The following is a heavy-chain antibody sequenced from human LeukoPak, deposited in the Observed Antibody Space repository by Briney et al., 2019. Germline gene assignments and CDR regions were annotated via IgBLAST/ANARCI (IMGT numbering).Heavy chain of an antibody. CDR2: IYTSGST. CDR3: ARDGYHFDSSGYYSLDY. V-gene: IGHV4-4*07. D-gene: IGHD3-22*01. J-gene: IGHJ4*02. Sequence: SETLSLTCTVSGGSISSYYWSWIRQPAGKGLEWIGRIYTSGSTNYNPSLKSRVTMSVDTSKNQFSLKLSSVTAADTAVYYCARDGYHFDSSGYYSLDYWGQGTLVTVSS. CDR1: GGSISSYY.